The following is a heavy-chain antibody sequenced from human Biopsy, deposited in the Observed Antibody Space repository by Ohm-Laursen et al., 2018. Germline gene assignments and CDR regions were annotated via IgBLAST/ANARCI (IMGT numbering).Heavy chain of an antibody. D-gene: IGHD2-21*02. Sequence: SLRLSCAASGFTFSSYWMSWVRQAPGKGLEWVANIKYDGSEKSCVDSVKGRFTISRDNAKNSLYLQMHSLRAEDTAVYYCARGSGGLAYCGGDCYSYAFEIWGQGTLVTVSS. CDR3: ARGSGGLAYCGGDCYSYAFEI. CDR1: GFTFSSYW. V-gene: IGHV3-7*01. CDR2: IKYDGSEK. J-gene: IGHJ3*02.